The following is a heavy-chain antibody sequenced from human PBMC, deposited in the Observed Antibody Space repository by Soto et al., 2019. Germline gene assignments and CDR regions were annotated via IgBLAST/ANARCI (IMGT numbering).Heavy chain of an antibody. CDR2: ISAYNGNT. D-gene: IGHD6-19*01. Sequence: ASVKVSCKASGYTFTSYGISWVRQAPGQGLEWMGWISAYNGNTNYAQKLQGRVTMTTDTSTGTAYMELRSLRSDDTAVYYCARGRDQAGSPHYYYYGMDVWGQGTTVTVSS. CDR1: GYTFTSYG. V-gene: IGHV1-18*01. CDR3: ARGRDQAGSPHYYYYGMDV. J-gene: IGHJ6*02.